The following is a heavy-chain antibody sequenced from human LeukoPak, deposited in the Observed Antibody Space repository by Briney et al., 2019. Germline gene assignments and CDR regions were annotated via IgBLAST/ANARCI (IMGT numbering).Heavy chain of an antibody. CDR1: GFAFNTYA. J-gene: IGHJ4*02. Sequence: PGRSLRLSCAASGFAFNTYAMHWVRQAPGQGLEWAALIWHDGSHKFYSNSVRGQFTISRDNSKNTVSLQMNNLRPEDTAVYYCAREILGSGSYPDFWGQGTLVTVSS. D-gene: IGHD3-10*01. CDR2: IWHDGSHK. V-gene: IGHV3-33*01. CDR3: AREILGSGSYPDF.